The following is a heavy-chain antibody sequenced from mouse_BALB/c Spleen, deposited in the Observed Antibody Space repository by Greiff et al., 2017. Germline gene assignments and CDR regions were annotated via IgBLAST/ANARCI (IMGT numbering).Heavy chain of an antibody. V-gene: IGHV7-3*02. Sequence: EVKLMESGGGLVQPGGSLRLSCATSGFTFTDYYMSWVRQPPGKALEWLGFIRNKANGYTTAYSASVKGLFTISRDNSQSILYLQMNTLRAENSATYYCARDRDGNYDMDYWGQGTSVTVSA. D-gene: IGHD1-1*01. CDR1: GFTFTDYY. CDR2: IRNKANGYTT. J-gene: IGHJ4*01. CDR3: ARDRDGNYDMDY.